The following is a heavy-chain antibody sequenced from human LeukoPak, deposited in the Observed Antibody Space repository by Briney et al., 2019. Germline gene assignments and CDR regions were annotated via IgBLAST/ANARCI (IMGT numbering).Heavy chain of an antibody. J-gene: IGHJ4*02. V-gene: IGHV3-21*01. CDR2: IGGSSSSI. CDR1: GFIFSSYA. Sequence: GGSLRLSCAASGFIFSSYAMNWVRQAPGKGLEWVSSIGGSSSSIYYADSVKGRFTISRDNAKNSLYLQMNSLRADDTAVYYCARENGEAFDYWGQGTLVTVSS. D-gene: IGHD4-17*01. CDR3: ARENGEAFDY.